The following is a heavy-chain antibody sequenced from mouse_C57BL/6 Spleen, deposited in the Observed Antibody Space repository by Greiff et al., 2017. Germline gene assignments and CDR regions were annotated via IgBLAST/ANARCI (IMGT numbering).Heavy chain of an antibody. D-gene: IGHD2-3*01. CDR3: TRIYDGYFYAMDY. J-gene: IGHJ4*01. CDR2: IYPGNSDT. V-gene: IGHV1-5*01. CDR1: GYTFTSYW. Sequence: EVQLQQSGTVLARPGASVKMSCKTSGYTFTSYWMHWVKQRPGQGLEWIGAIYPGNSDTSYNQKFKGKAKLTAVTSASTAYMELSSLTNEDSAVYYCTRIYDGYFYAMDYWGQGTSVTVSS.